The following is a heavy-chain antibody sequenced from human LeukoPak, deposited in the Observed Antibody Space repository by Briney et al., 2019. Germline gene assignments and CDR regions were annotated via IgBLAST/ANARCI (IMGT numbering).Heavy chain of an antibody. D-gene: IGHD1-1*01. J-gene: IGHJ3*02. V-gene: IGHV3-74*01. CDR3: VSTGFDI. CDR1: EFTFTSHW. CDR2: TNPDGSNT. Sequence: GGSLRLSCAGSEFTFTSHWVYWVRQAPGRGLLWVSRTNPDGSNTAYADSVRGRFTISRDNAKYTLYLQVDSLRAEDTAMYYCVSTGFDIWGQGTMVTVSS.